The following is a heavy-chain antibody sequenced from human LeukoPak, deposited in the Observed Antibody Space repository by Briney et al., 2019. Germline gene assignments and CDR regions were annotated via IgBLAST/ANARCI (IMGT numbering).Heavy chain of an antibody. V-gene: IGHV4-34*01. D-gene: IGHD6-13*01. CDR1: GGSFSGYY. CDR2: INHSGST. Sequence: SETLSLTCAVYGGSFSGYYWSWIRQPPGKGLEWIGEINHSGSTNYNPSLKSRVTISVDTSKNQFSLKLSSVTAADTAVYYCARRRRQQLTYSWFDPWGQGTLVTVSS. CDR3: ARRRRQQLTYSWFDP. J-gene: IGHJ5*02.